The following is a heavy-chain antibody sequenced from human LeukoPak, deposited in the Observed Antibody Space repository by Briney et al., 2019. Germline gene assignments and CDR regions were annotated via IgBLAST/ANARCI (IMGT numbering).Heavy chain of an antibody. CDR1: GVSVSSNRAV. Sequence: SQTLPLICAISGVSVSSNRAVWHWTRQSPSRGLEWMGRTYYRYKWYNDYAVSVKSRITSHPDTSKNQFALQLNSVTPEDTAVYYSARGLGAEPLNWFDPWGQGTLVTVTS. V-gene: IGHV6-1*01. J-gene: IGHJ5*02. D-gene: IGHD1-14*01. CDR3: ARGLGAEPLNWFDP. CDR2: TYYRYKWYN.